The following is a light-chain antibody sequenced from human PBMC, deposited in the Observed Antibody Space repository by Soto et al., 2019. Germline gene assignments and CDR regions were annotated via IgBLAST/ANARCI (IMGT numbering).Light chain of an antibody. V-gene: IGKV1-33*01. CDR2: DVS. J-gene: IGKJ2*01. CDR3: QQYERFYT. Sequence: DIPMTQSPSSLSASVGDRVTITCQASQDIGHYLNWYQQKPGKAPKLLIYDVSNLETGVPSRFIGGGSGTSFTFTISSLQPEDVATYFCQQYERFYTFGQGTKLEI. CDR1: QDIGHY.